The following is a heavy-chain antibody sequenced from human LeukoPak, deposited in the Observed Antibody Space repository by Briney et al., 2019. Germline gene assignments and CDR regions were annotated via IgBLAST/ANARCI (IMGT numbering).Heavy chain of an antibody. CDR3: ARVGYDYVWGSYRPPSYFDY. CDR2: ISAYNGNT. CDR1: GYTFTSYG. V-gene: IGHV1-18*01. Sequence: ASVRVSCKASGYTFTSYGISWVRQAPGQGLEWMGWISAYNGNTNYAQKLQGRVTMTTDTSTSTAYMELRSLRSDDTAVYYCARVGYDYVWGSYRPPSYFDYWGQGTLVTVSS. J-gene: IGHJ4*02. D-gene: IGHD3-16*02.